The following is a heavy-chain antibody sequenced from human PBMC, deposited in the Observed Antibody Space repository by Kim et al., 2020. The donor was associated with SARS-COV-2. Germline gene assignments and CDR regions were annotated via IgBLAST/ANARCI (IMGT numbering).Heavy chain of an antibody. D-gene: IGHD6-13*01. CDR3: ARDILAGYSSSRIPDY. Sequence: GGSLRRSCAASGFTFSDYYMSWIRQAPGKGLEWVSYISSSSSYTNYADSVKGRFTISRDNAKNSLYLQMNSLRAEDTAVYYCARDILAGYSSSRIPDYWGQGTLVTVSS. J-gene: IGHJ4*02. CDR1: GFTFSDYY. CDR2: ISSSSSYT. V-gene: IGHV3-11*05.